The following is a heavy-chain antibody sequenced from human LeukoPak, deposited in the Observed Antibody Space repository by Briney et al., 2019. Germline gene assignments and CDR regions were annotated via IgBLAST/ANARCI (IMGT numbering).Heavy chain of an antibody. Sequence: PGGSLRLSCAASGFTFSYYAMSWVRQAPGKGLEWVSVVSGSGGSTYYADSVKGRFTISRDNSKNTLYLQMNSLRAEDTAVYYCARDGRVLAALDYWGQGTLVTVSS. V-gene: IGHV3-23*01. CDR2: VSGSGGST. D-gene: IGHD2-2*01. CDR1: GFTFSYYA. CDR3: ARDGRVLAALDY. J-gene: IGHJ4*02.